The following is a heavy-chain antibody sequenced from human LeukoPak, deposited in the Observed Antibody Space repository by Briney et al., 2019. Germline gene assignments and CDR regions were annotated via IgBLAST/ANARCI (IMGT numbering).Heavy chain of an antibody. Sequence: ASVKVSCKASGYTFTSYYMHWVRQAPGQGREWMGIINPSGGSTSYAQKFQGRVTMTRDMSTSTVYMELSSLRSEDTAVYYCARDRELLRTPDAFDIWGQGTMVTVSS. CDR2: INPSGGST. CDR3: ARDRELLRTPDAFDI. D-gene: IGHD1-26*01. J-gene: IGHJ3*02. V-gene: IGHV1-46*01. CDR1: GYTFTSYY.